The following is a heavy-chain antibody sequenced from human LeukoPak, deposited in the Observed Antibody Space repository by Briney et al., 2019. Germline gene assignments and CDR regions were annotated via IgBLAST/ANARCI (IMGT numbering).Heavy chain of an antibody. Sequence: GGSLRLSCAASGFTFSNAWMSWVRQAPGKGLEWVSRIKSKTDGGTTHYAAPVKGRFTISRDDSKDTLYLQMNSLKTEDTAVYYCSTDILETNWGGYWGQGTPVTVSS. CDR1: GFTFSNAW. CDR2: IKSKTDGGTT. J-gene: IGHJ4*02. V-gene: IGHV3-15*01. CDR3: STDILETNWGGY. D-gene: IGHD7-27*01.